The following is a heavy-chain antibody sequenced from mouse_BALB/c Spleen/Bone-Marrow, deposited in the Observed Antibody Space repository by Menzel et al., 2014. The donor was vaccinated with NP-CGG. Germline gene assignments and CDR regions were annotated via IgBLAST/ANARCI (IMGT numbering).Heavy chain of an antibody. J-gene: IGHJ4*01. V-gene: IGHV3-2*02. D-gene: IGHD2-1*01. CDR2: ISYSGST. Sequence: EVQLQQSGPGLVKPSQSLSLTCTVTGYSITSDYAWNWIRQFPGNKLEWMGYISYSGSTSYHPSLKSRISITRETSKNQFFLQLNSVTIEDTATYFCATLYGNYDYAMDYWGQGTSVTVSS. CDR3: ATLYGNYDYAMDY. CDR1: GYSITSDYA.